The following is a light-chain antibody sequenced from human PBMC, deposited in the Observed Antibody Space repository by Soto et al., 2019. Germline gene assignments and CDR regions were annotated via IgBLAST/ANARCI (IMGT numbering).Light chain of an antibody. J-gene: IGKJ3*01. CDR3: QQDGRSPPGFT. V-gene: IGKV3-20*01. CDR1: QSISSNY. CDR2: GAS. Sequence: EIVLMQSPGTLYLSPGERATLSCRASQSISSNYLAWYQQKPGQAPGLLIYGASFRATGIPDRFSGSGSVTEFTLTISRLEPEDFAVYYCQQDGRSPPGFTFGPGTKVDI.